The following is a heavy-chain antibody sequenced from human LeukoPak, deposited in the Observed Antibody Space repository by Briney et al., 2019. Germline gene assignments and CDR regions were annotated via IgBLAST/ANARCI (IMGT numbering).Heavy chain of an antibody. CDR1: GFTFSSYW. J-gene: IGHJ6*02. V-gene: IGHV3-7*01. CDR3: ARVSRDFYSNYYYYYGMDV. D-gene: IGHD4-11*01. Sequence: GGSLRLSCAASGFTFSSYWMSWVRQAPGKGLEWVANIKQDGSEKYYVDSVKGRFTISRDNAKNSLYLQMDSLRAEDTAVYYCARVSRDFYSNYYYYYGMDVWGQGTTVTVSS. CDR2: IKQDGSEK.